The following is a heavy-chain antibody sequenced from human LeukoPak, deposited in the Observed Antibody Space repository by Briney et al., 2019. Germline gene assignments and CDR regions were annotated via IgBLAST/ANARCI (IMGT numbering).Heavy chain of an antibody. V-gene: IGHV3-9*01. Sequence: GGSLRLSCAGSGFIFNNYAMHWVRQPPGKGLEWVSGISWNSGSIDYADSVKGRFTISRDNAKNSLYLQMNSLRVEDTAFCYRAKDNRRHYTSGPNPDSLHWGQGALVTVSS. CDR1: GFIFNNYA. J-gene: IGHJ4*02. CDR2: ISWNSGSI. CDR3: AKDNRRHYTSGPNPDSLH. D-gene: IGHD6-19*01.